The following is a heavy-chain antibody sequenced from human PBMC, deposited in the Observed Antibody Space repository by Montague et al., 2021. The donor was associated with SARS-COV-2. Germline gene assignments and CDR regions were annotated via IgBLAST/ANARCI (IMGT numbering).Heavy chain of an antibody. CDR1: GGSFSGYF. J-gene: IGHJ4*02. Sequence: SETLSLTCAIYGGSFSGYFWSWLRQPPGKGLEWIGEIKDNGFTSYNPSLKSRITISVDTSKNHFSLKLSSVTAADTAVYYCAGGDIGAPGPPFDSWGQGTLVTVSS. CDR2: IKDNGFT. V-gene: IGHV4-34*01. CDR3: AGGDIGAPGPPFDS. D-gene: IGHD5-12*01.